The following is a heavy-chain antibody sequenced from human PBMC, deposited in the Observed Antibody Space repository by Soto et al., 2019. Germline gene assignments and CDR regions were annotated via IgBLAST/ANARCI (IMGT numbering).Heavy chain of an antibody. D-gene: IGHD3-3*01. Sequence: ASVKVSCKASGYTFSSHAIHWLRQAPGQRLEWMGWINAGNGDTNYSQKFQGRVAITTDTSARSAYMELSTLRSEDTAVYYCARDGARIAVFGVVYYFDYWGQGTVVTVSS. V-gene: IGHV1-3*01. J-gene: IGHJ4*02. CDR1: GYTFSSHA. CDR3: ARDGARIAVFGVVYYFDY. CDR2: INAGNGDT.